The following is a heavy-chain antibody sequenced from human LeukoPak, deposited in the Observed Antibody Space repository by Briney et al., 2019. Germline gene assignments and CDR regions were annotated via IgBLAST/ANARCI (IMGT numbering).Heavy chain of an antibody. CDR3: AKDLETRKEGWLRYPDY. CDR1: GFTFSSYA. CDR2: ISYDGSNK. Sequence: GGSLRLSCAASGFTFSSYAMHWVRQAPGKGLEWVAVISYDGSNKYYADSVKGRFTISRDNSKNTLYLQMNSLRAEDTAVYYCAKDLETRKEGWLRYPDYWGQGTLVTVSS. V-gene: IGHV3-30-3*01. J-gene: IGHJ4*02. D-gene: IGHD3-16*01.